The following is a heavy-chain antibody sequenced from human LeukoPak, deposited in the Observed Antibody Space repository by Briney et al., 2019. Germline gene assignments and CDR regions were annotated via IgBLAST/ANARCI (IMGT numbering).Heavy chain of an antibody. CDR1: GFTVSDNY. CDR2: ISGSGGTT. J-gene: IGHJ4*02. Sequence: GGSLRLSCAASGFTVSDNYMNWVRQAPGKGLEWVSGISGSGGTTFYADSVKGRFTISRDNSKNTLYLQMNSLRAEDTAVYYCAKGRSSWNIFDYWGQGTLVTVSS. V-gene: IGHV3-23*01. D-gene: IGHD6-13*01. CDR3: AKGRSSWNIFDY.